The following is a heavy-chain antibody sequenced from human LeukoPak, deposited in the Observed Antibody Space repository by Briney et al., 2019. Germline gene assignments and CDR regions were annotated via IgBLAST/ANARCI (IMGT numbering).Heavy chain of an antibody. J-gene: IGHJ4*02. V-gene: IGHV4-59*01. CDR3: ARDGAIVVPAAMSWFDY. CDR1: GGSISSYY. Sequence: SETLSLTCTVSGGSISSYYWSWIRQPPGKGLVWIGYIYYSGSTNYNPSLKSRVTISVDTSKNQFSLKLSSVTAADTAVYYCARDGAIVVPAAMSWFDYWGQGTLVTVSS. CDR2: IYYSGST. D-gene: IGHD2-2*01.